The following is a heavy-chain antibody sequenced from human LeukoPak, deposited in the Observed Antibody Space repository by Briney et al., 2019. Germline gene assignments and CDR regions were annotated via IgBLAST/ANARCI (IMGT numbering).Heavy chain of an antibody. D-gene: IGHD3-16*01. V-gene: IGHV1-24*01. CDR3: ARDGGQNYYYYMDV. Sequence: ASVKVSCKVSGYTLTELSMHWVRQAPGKGLEWMGGFDPEDGETIYAQKFQGRVTMTRDTSISTAYMELSRLRSDDTAVYYCARDGGQNYYYYMDVWGKGTTVTVSS. CDR1: GYTLTELS. CDR2: FDPEDGET. J-gene: IGHJ6*03.